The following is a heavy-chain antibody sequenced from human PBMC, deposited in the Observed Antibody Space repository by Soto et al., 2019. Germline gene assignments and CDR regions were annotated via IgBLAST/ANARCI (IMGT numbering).Heavy chain of an antibody. CDR3: ARVYFDPPRNWFDP. D-gene: IGHD3-9*01. J-gene: IGHJ5*02. V-gene: IGHV4-31*11. Sequence: PSETLSLTCAVSGVSIRSGVYYWGWIRHHPGKGLEWVGHIYYDGSTYYNPSLKSRLTISVDTSKNQFSLSLTSVTAADAAIYHCARVYFDPPRNWFDPWGRGTLVTVSS. CDR2: IYYDGST. CDR1: GVSIRSGVYY.